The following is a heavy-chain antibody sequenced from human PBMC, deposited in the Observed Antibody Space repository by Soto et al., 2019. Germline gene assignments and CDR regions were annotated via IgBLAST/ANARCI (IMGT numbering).Heavy chain of an antibody. CDR1: GYTFTGYY. Sequence: ASVKVSCKASGYTFTGYYMHWVRQAPGQGLEWMGWINPNSGGTNYAQKFQGRVTMTRDTSISTAYMALSRLRSDDTAVYYCARDYYYDSSGYYPTYDAFDIWGQGTMVTVS. V-gene: IGHV1-2*02. CDR3: ARDYYYDSSGYYPTYDAFDI. CDR2: INPNSGGT. J-gene: IGHJ3*02. D-gene: IGHD3-22*01.